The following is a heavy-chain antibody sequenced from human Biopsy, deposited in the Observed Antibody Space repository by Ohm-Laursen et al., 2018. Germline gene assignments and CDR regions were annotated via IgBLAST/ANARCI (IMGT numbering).Heavy chain of an antibody. V-gene: IGHV3-48*04. Sequence: GSLRLSCTAAGFSFTSYTMNWVRQVPGKGLEWISYITGSSSTIYYADSVKGRFTISRDNAKNSLYLQMNSLRAEDTAVYYCTRLAYYYYYGMDVWGQGTTVTVSS. D-gene: IGHD2-21*01. J-gene: IGHJ6*02. CDR1: GFSFTSYT. CDR2: ITGSSSTI. CDR3: TRLAYYYYYGMDV.